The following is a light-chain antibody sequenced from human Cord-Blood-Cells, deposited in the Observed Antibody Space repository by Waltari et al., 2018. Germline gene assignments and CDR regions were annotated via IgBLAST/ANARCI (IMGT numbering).Light chain of an antibody. V-gene: IGLV2-23*01. Sequence: QSALTQPASVSGSPGQSITISCTGTSSDVGSYNLVSWYQKPPGKAPKLMIYEGSKLPSGVSNRFSGSKSGNTASLTSSGLQAEDEADYYCCSYAGSSTYVVFGGGTKLTVL. CDR2: EGS. CDR3: CSYAGSSTYVV. CDR1: SSDVGSYNL. J-gene: IGLJ2*01.